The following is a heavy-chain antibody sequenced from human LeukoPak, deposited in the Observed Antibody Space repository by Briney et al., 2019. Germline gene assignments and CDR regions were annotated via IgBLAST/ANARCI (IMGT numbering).Heavy chain of an antibody. CDR2: IYYSGST. V-gene: IGHV4-31*03. CDR1: GDSISSGGYY. D-gene: IGHD3-10*01. J-gene: IGHJ5*02. Sequence: SETLSFTCTVSGDSISSGGYYWSWLRQHPGKGLEWIGYIYYSGSTYYNPSLKSRVTISIDTSKNHFSLRLTSVTAADTAVYYCARDFENYGSGSSFDPWGQGTLVTVSS. CDR3: ARDFENYGSGSSFDP.